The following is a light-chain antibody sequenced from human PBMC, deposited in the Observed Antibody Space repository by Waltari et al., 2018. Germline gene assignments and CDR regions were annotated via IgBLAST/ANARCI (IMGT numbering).Light chain of an antibody. CDR1: QSISRY. CDR2: GAS. Sequence: RSCSASQSISRYLAGYQQKPGQAPRLLIYGASTRATGIPDRFSGSGSGTDFSLTISGLVPEDSAVYYCQHHFRLPATFGQGTKVEIK. J-gene: IGKJ1*01. CDR3: QHHFRLPAT. V-gene: IGKV3-20*01.